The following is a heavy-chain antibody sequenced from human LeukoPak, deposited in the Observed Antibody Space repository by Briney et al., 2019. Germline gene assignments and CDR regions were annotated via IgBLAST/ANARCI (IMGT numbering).Heavy chain of an antibody. CDR3: ARVGSHTVPRNGWFDP. CDR2: IYHSGST. Sequence: SETLSLTCAVSGGSISSGGYSWSWIRQPPGKGLEWIGYIYHSGSTYYNPSLKSRVTISVDRSKNQFSPKLSSVTAADTAVYYCARVGSHTVPRNGWFDPWGQGTLVTVSS. D-gene: IGHD1-14*01. V-gene: IGHV4-30-2*01. CDR1: GGSISSGGYS. J-gene: IGHJ5*02.